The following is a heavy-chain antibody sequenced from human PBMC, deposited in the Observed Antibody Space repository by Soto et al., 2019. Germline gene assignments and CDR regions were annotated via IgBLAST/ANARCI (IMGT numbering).Heavy chain of an antibody. Sequence: GGSLRLSCAASGFTFSSYAMSWVRQAPGKGLEWVSAISGSGGSTYYADSVKGRFTISRDNSKNTLYLQMNSLRAEDAAVYYCAKHKAGATRWMDVWGKGTAVTVSS. CDR3: AKHKAGATRWMDV. J-gene: IGHJ6*04. CDR2: ISGSGGST. V-gene: IGHV3-23*01. D-gene: IGHD1-26*01. CDR1: GFTFSSYA.